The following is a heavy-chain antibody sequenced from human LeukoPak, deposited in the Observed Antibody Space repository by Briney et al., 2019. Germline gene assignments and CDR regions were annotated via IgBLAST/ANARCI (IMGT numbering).Heavy chain of an antibody. CDR3: ARYDRYCSGGDCHYYFDY. CDR1: GGTFSSYG. J-gene: IGHJ4*02. CDR2: ISAYNGNT. D-gene: IGHD2-15*01. Sequence: ASVKVSCKASGGTFSSYGISWVRQAPGQGLEWMGWISAYNGNTNYAQKLQGRVTMTTDTSTSTAYMELRSLRSDDTAVYYCARYDRYCSGGDCHYYFDYWGQGTLVTVSS. V-gene: IGHV1-18*01.